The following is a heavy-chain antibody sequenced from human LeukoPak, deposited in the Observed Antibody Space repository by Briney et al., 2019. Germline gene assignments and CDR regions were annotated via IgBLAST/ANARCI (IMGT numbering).Heavy chain of an antibody. CDR2: IIAILGMS. J-gene: IGHJ4*02. CDR3: ARDLVTARVTGAQGYYFDY. CDR1: GCTFSSYA. V-gene: IGHV1-69*10. Sequence: SVKVSCKASGCTFSSYAISWVRQAPGQGLEWVGGIIAILGMSDYAHKFQGRVTITGDNSQITAYLQLNSLRSEDTTVYYCARDLVTARVTGAQGYYFDYWGEGALVTVSS. D-gene: IGHD5-18*01.